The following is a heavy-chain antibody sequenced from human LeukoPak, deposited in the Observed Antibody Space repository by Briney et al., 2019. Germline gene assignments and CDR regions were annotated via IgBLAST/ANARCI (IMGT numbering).Heavy chain of an antibody. D-gene: IGHD3-22*01. J-gene: IGHJ3*02. Sequence: ASVKVSCKVSGYTFTELSMHWVRQAPGQGLEWVGWINPNSGGTNYAQKFQGRVTMTRDTSISTAYMELSRLLSGDTAVYYCSRAGICDYSDSSGYHNAAFDIWGKGTMVTVSS. CDR3: SRAGICDYSDSSGYHNAAFDI. CDR1: GYTFTELS. V-gene: IGHV1-2*02. CDR2: INPNSGGT.